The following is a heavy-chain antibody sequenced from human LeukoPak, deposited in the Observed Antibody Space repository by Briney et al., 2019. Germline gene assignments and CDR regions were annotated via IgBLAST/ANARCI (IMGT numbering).Heavy chain of an antibody. Sequence: LSLTCTVSGYSISSGYYWDWVRQAPGEGLEWVGRTRNKANSYTTEYAASVKGRFTISRDDSKNSLYLQMNSLKTEDTAVYYCATSGSGLLWFGESSKSWGQGTLVTVSS. CDR1: GYSISSGYY. CDR2: TRNKANSYTT. D-gene: IGHD3-10*01. V-gene: IGHV3-72*01. CDR3: ATSGSGLLWFGESSKS. J-gene: IGHJ4*02.